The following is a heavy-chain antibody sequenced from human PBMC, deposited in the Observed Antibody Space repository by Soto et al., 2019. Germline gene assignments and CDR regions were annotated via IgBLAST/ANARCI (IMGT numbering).Heavy chain of an antibody. J-gene: IGHJ4*02. CDR1: GFTFSSYG. CDR2: IWYDGSNK. Sequence: VQLVESGGGVVQPGRSLRLSCAASGFTFSSYGMHWVRQAPGKGLEWVAVIWYDGSNKYYGDSVKGRFTISRDNSKNTLYLQMNGLRAEDTAVYYCARGQQLSDYWGQGTLVTVSS. V-gene: IGHV3-33*01. D-gene: IGHD6-13*01. CDR3: ARGQQLSDY.